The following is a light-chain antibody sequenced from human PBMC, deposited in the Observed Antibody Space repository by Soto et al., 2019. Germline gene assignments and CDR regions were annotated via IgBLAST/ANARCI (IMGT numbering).Light chain of an antibody. CDR2: EVT. Sequence: QSVLTQPASVSGSPGQSITISCTGTSTDIGAYSYVYWYQQHPGKAPKLLIYEVTKRPSGVSNRFAGSKSGNTASLTISGLQAEDEANYYCNSYTPLSNRVFGTGTKITVL. J-gene: IGLJ1*01. V-gene: IGLV2-14*01. CDR3: NSYTPLSNRV. CDR1: STDIGAYSY.